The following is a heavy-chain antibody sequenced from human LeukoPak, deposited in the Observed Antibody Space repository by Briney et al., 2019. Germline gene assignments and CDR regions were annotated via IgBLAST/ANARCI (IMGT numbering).Heavy chain of an antibody. J-gene: IGHJ6*04. Sequence: PGGSLRLSCAASGFIFSSYSMNWVRQAPGKGLEWVSFISSSSSTIYSADSVKGRFTISRDNAKNSLYLQMNSLRAEDTAVYYCAELGITMIGGVWGKGTTVTISS. D-gene: IGHD3-10*02. V-gene: IGHV3-48*04. CDR1: GFIFSSYS. CDR3: AELGITMIGGV. CDR2: ISSSSSTI.